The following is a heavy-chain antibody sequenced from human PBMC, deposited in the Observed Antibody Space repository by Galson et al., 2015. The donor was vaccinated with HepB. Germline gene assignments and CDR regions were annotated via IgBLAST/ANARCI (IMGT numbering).Heavy chain of an antibody. CDR1: GGTFSSYG. Sequence: KVSCKASGGTFSSYGITWVRQIPGKGLEWMGRIDPSDSYTDYSPSFQGHVTISADKSITTAYLQWSSLKASDTAMYYCASRHSYFRSGTWYNVSDYWGQGTLVTVSS. J-gene: IGHJ4*02. V-gene: IGHV5-10-1*01. D-gene: IGHD3-10*01. CDR3: ASRHSYFRSGTWYNVSDY. CDR2: IDPSDSYT.